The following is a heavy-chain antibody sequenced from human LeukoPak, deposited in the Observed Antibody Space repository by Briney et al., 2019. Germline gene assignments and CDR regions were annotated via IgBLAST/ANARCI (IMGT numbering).Heavy chain of an antibody. V-gene: IGHV4-59*08. D-gene: IGHD2-2*01. CDR3: GRHGCSSSSCPFTV. Sequence: PSETLSLTCTVSGGSISNYYWSWIRQPPGKGLEWIGYIYYSGRTHYHPSLKRRVTISVDTSKNQFSLKLSSVTTAHTAVYYRGRHGCSSSSCPFTVWGQGTTVTVSS. CDR1: GGSISNYY. J-gene: IGHJ6*02. CDR2: IYYSGRT.